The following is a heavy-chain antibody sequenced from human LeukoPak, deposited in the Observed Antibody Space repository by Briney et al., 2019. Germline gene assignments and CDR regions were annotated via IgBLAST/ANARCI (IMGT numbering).Heavy chain of an antibody. CDR3: ARERRGYSYGYLYYYYMDV. V-gene: IGHV1-3*03. Sequence: GASVKVSCKASGYTSTSYAMHWVRQAPGQRLEWMGWINAGNGNTKYSQEFQGRVTITRDTSASTAYMELSSLRSEDMAVYYCARERRGYSYGYLYYYYMDVWGKGTTVTVSS. J-gene: IGHJ6*03. CDR2: INAGNGNT. CDR1: GYTSTSYA. D-gene: IGHD5-18*01.